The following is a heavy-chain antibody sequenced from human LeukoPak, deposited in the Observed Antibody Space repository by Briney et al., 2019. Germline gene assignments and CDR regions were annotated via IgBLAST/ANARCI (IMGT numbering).Heavy chain of an antibody. D-gene: IGHD3-22*01. CDR3: ARVRDYYDSSGYYLGGDYYFDY. CDR1: GGSISSSNW. Sequence: SETLSLTCAVSGGSISSSNWWSWVRQPPGKGLEWIGEIYHSGSTNYNPSLKSRVTISVDTSKNQFSLKLSSVTAADTAVYYCARVRDYYDSSGYYLGGDYYFDYWGQGTLVTVSS. J-gene: IGHJ4*02. V-gene: IGHV4-4*02. CDR2: IYHSGST.